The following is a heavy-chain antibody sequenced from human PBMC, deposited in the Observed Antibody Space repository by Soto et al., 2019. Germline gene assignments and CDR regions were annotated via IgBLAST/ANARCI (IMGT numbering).Heavy chain of an antibody. CDR1: GYTFTSYA. D-gene: IGHD4-4*01. Sequence: QVQLVQSGAEEKKPGASVKVSCKASGYTFTSYAMHWVRQAPGQRLEWMGWINAGNGNTKYSQKFQGRVTITRDTXAXXAYMELSSLRSEDTAVYYCARSSNRADYYYYGMDVWGQGTTVTVSS. CDR3: ARSSNRADYYYYGMDV. CDR2: INAGNGNT. V-gene: IGHV1-3*05. J-gene: IGHJ6*02.